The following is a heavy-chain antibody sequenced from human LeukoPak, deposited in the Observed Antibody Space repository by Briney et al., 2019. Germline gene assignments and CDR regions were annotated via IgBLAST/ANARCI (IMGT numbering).Heavy chain of an antibody. Sequence: SVKVSCKASGGTFSSYAISWVRQAPGQGLEWMGGIIPIFGTANYAQKFQGRVTMTEDTSTDTAYMELSSLRSEDTAVYYCARVIITTGGAGAFDIWGQGTMVTVSS. D-gene: IGHD3-10*01. CDR3: ARVIITTGGAGAFDI. CDR1: GGTFSSYA. J-gene: IGHJ3*02. CDR2: IIPIFGTA. V-gene: IGHV1-69*06.